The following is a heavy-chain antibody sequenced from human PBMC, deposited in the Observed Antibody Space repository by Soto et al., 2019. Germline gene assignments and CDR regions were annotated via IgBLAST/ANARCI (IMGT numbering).Heavy chain of an antibody. CDR2: ISGSGGST. CDR3: AKEPEVGANFPIDY. CDR1: GFTFSSYS. J-gene: IGHJ4*02. Sequence: GGSLRLSCAASGFTFSSYSMSWVRPAPGKGLEWVSAISGSGGSTYCADSVKGRFTISRDNSKNTLYLQMNSLRAEDTAVYYCAKEPEVGANFPIDYWGQGTLVTVSS. D-gene: IGHD1-26*01. V-gene: IGHV3-23*01.